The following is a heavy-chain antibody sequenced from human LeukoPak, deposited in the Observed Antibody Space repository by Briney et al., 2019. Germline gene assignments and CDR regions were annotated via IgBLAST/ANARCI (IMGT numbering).Heavy chain of an antibody. CDR1: GVTFSGYS. J-gene: IGHJ3*02. D-gene: IGHD3-9*01. V-gene: IGHV3-21*01. CDR3: ARVDWNSGSFDI. Sequence: PGGSLRLSCAASGVTFSGYSMNWVRQAPGKGLEWVSAITATSLHIYYADSVKGRFTISRDNAKSSLYLQMNSLRVKDTAVYFCARVDWNSGSFDIWGQGTMVTVSS. CDR2: ITATSLHI.